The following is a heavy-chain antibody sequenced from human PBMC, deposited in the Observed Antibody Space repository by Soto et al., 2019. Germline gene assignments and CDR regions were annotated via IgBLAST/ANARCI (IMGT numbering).Heavy chain of an antibody. J-gene: IGHJ4*02. Sequence: GGSLRLPWVASGFTFRSYGMSRVGQAPGKGLEWVSVISCSGGSTYYADSVKGRFTLSRDNSKHTLYLQTSSLRAEATAVYYCAKGDDILNGYYVANCWGQGTQVTVSS. D-gene: IGHD3-9*01. V-gene: IGHV3-23*01. CDR2: ISCSGGST. CDR3: AKGDDILNGYYVANC. CDR1: GFTFRSYG.